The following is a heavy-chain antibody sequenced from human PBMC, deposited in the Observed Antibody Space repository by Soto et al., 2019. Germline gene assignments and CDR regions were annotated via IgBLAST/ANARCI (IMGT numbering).Heavy chain of an antibody. D-gene: IGHD2-21*02. CDR2: ISAYNGNT. J-gene: IGHJ5*02. CDR1: GGTFSSYA. V-gene: IGHV1-18*01. Sequence: GASVKVSCKASGGTFSSYAISWVRQAPGQGLEWMGWISAYNGNTNYAQKLQGRVTMTTDTSTSTAYMELRSLRSDDTAVYYCARSIVVVTAIRTHNWFDPWGQGTLVTVSS. CDR3: ARSIVVVTAIRTHNWFDP.